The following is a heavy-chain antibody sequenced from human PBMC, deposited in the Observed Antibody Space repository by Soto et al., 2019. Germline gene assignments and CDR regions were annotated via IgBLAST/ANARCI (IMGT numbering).Heavy chain of an antibody. V-gene: IGHV4-30-4*01. CDR2: IYYSGST. Sequence: SETLSLTCTVSGGSISSGDYYWSWIRQPPGKGLEWIGYIYYSGSTYYNPSLKSRVTISVDTSKNQFSLKLSSVTAADTAVYYCARDRAGYYGAGVDYWSQGTLVTVSS. J-gene: IGHJ4*02. CDR1: GGSISSGDYY. D-gene: IGHD3-10*01. CDR3: ARDRAGYYGAGVDY.